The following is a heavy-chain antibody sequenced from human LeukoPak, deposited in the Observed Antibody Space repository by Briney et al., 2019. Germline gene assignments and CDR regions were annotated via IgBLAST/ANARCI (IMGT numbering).Heavy chain of an antibody. V-gene: IGHV4-4*07. J-gene: IGHJ4*02. CDR3: ARSGYGSSTSCYAVDYFDY. CDR1: GGSFRSYY. D-gene: IGHD2-2*01. Sequence: PSETLSLTCTVSGGSFRSYYWSWIRQPPGKGLEWIGRIYTSGSTNYKPSLKSRVTISVDKSKNQVSLKLSSVTAADAGVYYCARSGYGSSTSCYAVDYFDYWGQGTLVTVSS. CDR2: IYTSGST.